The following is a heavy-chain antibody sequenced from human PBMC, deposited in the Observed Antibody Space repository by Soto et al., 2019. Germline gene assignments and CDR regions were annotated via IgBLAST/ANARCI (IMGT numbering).Heavy chain of an antibody. J-gene: IGHJ6*02. CDR1: GYTFSDYY. CDR3: ARDRGNMVAIFHHYYGMDV. D-gene: IGHD3-3*02. CDR2: ISPHNDNT. Sequence: RASVKVSCKASGYTFSDYYVTWVRQAPGHGLEWMGWISPHNDNTNLAQNVKGRVILTTDTSSNTAFMELRSLKSDDTAVYYCARDRGNMVAIFHHYYGMDVWGQGTTVTVSS. V-gene: IGHV1-18*01.